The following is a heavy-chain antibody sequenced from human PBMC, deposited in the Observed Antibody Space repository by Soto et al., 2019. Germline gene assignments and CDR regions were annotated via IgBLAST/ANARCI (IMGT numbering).Heavy chain of an antibody. J-gene: IGHJ4*02. V-gene: IGHV3-23*01. CDR3: AKVRRIAAAGENDS. D-gene: IGHD6-13*01. CDR2: IFGGGRTT. CDR1: GFTFSNYA. Sequence: EVQLLESGGGLVQPGGSLRLCCVASGFTFSNYAMTWVRQAPGKGLEWVSSIFGGGRTTYYADSVKGRFTISRDNSKNTLCLQMNSLRAEDTAVYYCAKVRRIAAAGENDSWGLGTLVTVSS.